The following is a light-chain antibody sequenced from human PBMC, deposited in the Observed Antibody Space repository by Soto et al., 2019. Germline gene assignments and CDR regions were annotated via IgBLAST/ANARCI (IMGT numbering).Light chain of an antibody. CDR3: SSYTSSSTLVV. Sequence: QSALTQPASVSGSPGQSITISCTGTSSDVGGYNYVSWYQQHPGKAPKLMIYDVSNRPSVVSNRFSGSKSGNTSSLTSSVLQAEDEADYYCSSYTSSSTLVVFGAGTKVTVL. CDR1: SSDVGGYNY. V-gene: IGLV2-14*01. J-gene: IGLJ1*01. CDR2: DVS.